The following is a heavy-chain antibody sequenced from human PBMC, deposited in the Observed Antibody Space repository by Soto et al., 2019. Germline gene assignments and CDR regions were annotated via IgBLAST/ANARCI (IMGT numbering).Heavy chain of an antibody. J-gene: IGHJ4*02. CDR1: GGSISSYY. CDR2: IYYSGST. V-gene: IGHV4-59*08. Sequence: SETLSLTCTVSGGSISSYYWSWIRQPPGKGLEWIGYIYYSGSTNYNPSLKSRVTISVDTSKNQFSLKLSSVTAADTAVYYCASSSSLPARWPTIPYYWGQGTLVTVSS. D-gene: IGHD6-6*01. CDR3: ASSSSLPARWPTIPYY.